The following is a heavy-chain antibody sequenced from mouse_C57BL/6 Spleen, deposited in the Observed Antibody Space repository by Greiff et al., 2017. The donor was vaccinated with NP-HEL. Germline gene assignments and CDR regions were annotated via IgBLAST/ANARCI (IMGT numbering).Heavy chain of an antibody. D-gene: IGHD1-1*01. CDR2: IYPGSGST. CDR1: GYTFTSYW. V-gene: IGHV1-55*01. Sequence: QVQLQQPGAELVKPGASVKMSCKASGYTFTSYWITWVKQRPGQGLEWIGDIYPGSGSTNYNEKFKSKATLTVDTSSSTAYMQLSSLTSEDSAVYYCASYYGSSYLYYAMDYWGQGTSVTVSS. CDR3: ASYYGSSYLYYAMDY. J-gene: IGHJ4*01.